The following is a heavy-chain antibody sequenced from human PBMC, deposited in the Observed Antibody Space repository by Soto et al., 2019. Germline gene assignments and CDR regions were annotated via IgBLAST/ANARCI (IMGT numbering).Heavy chain of an antibody. CDR2: IYHSGST. J-gene: IGHJ4*02. CDR1: GGSFSGYY. V-gene: IGHV4-38-2*01. Sequence: PSETLSLTCAVYGGSFSGYYWGWIRQPPEKGLEWIGSIYHSGSTYYNPSLKSRVTISVDTSKNQFSLKLSSVTAADTAVYYCARAGRITIFGVVISSGYFDYWGQGTLVTVSS. D-gene: IGHD3-3*01. CDR3: ARAGRITIFGVVISSGYFDY.